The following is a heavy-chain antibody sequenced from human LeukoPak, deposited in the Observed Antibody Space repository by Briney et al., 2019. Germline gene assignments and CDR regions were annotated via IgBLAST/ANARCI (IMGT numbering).Heavy chain of an antibody. Sequence: GGSLRLSCAASGFTFSSYWMSWVRQAPGKWLEWVANIKQDGSEKYYVDSVKGRFTISRDNAKNSLYLQMNSLGAEDTAVYYCARDTYSYGLDAFDIWGQGTMVTVSS. J-gene: IGHJ3*02. CDR2: IKQDGSEK. D-gene: IGHD5-18*01. CDR1: GFTFSSYW. V-gene: IGHV3-7*01. CDR3: ARDTYSYGLDAFDI.